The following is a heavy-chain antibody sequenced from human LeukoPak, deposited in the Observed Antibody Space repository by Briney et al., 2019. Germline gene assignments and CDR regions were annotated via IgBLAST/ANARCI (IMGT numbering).Heavy chain of an antibody. CDR3: ARHHLRYLDY. CDR2: INHSGST. V-gene: IGHV4-34*01. CDR1: GGSFSGYY. D-gene: IGHD3-3*01. Sequence: TSETLSLTCAVYGGSFSGYYWSWIRQPPGKGLEWIGEINHSGSTNYNPSLKSRVTISVDTSKNQFSLKLSSVTAADTAVYYCARHHLRYLDYWGQGTLVTVSS. J-gene: IGHJ4*02.